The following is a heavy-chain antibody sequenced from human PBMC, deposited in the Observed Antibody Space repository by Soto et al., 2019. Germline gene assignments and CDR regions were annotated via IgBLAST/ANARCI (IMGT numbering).Heavy chain of an antibody. V-gene: IGHV3-21*01. J-gene: IGHJ5*01. CDR3: ARDPSGALPGFDS. CDR2: ISGSSSYI. Sequence: VSLRLSCAASGFTFSPYTMNWVRQAPGKGLEWVSAISGSSSYIYYADSVKGRFTISRDNAKNSLYLQMNSLGADDTAVYYCARDPSGALPGFDSWGHGTLVTVSS. CDR1: GFTFSPYT. D-gene: IGHD3-3*01.